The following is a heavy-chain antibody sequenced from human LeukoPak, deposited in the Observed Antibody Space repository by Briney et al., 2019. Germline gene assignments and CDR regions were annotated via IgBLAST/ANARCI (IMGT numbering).Heavy chain of an antibody. CDR3: AKEYIWYYYDSSGDY. V-gene: IGHV3-53*01. CDR2: IYSGGST. J-gene: IGHJ4*02. Sequence: GGSLRLSCAASGFTVSSNYMSWVRQAPGKGLEWVSVIYSGGSTYYADSVKGRFTISRDNSKNTLYLQMNSLRAEDTAVYYCAKEYIWYYYDSSGDYWGQGTLVTVSS. CDR1: GFTVSSNY. D-gene: IGHD3-22*01.